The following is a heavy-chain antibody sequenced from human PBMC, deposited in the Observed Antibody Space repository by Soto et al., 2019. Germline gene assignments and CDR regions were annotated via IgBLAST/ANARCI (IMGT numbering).Heavy chain of an antibody. CDR3: ASHTNSWYYFDH. D-gene: IGHD2-2*01. V-gene: IGHV5-51*01. CDR2: IYPGDSGT. CDR1: RYSFTDYW. Sequence: GESLKISCKAFRYSFTDYWIGWVRQMPGKGLEWMGLIYPGDSGTRYSPSFQGQVTISADKSISTAYLQWSSLKASDSAIYFCASHTNSWYYFDHWGQGTVVTVSS. J-gene: IGHJ4*02.